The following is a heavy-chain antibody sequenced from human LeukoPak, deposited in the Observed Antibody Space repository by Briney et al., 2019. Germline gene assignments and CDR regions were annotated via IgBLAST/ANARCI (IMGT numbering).Heavy chain of an antibody. V-gene: IGHV4-39*07. CDR2: VYYSGST. Sequence: SETLSLTCTVSGGSISTTNYYWGWIRQSPGKGLEWFGCVYYSGSTYYNPSLKSRVTISVDTSKNQFSLKLSSVTAAGTAVYYCARDNRMARGGGLYWGQGTLVTVSS. CDR1: GGSISTTNYY. D-gene: IGHD1-14*01. J-gene: IGHJ4*02. CDR3: ARDNRMARGGGLY.